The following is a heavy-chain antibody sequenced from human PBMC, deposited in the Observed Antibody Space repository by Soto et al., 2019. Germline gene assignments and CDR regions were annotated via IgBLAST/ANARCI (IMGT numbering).Heavy chain of an antibody. J-gene: IGHJ6*02. CDR1: GGTFSSYA. CDR2: IIPIFGTA. D-gene: IGHD3-10*01. CDR3: VRDKLLWFGESYYYYYYGMDV. V-gene: IGHV1-69*01. Sequence: QVQLVQSGAEVKKPGSSVKVSCKASGGTFSSYAISWVRQAPGQGLEWMGGIIPIFGTANYAQKFQGRVTITADESTSTAYMELSSLRSEDTAVYYCVRDKLLWFGESYYYYYYGMDVWGQGTTVTVSS.